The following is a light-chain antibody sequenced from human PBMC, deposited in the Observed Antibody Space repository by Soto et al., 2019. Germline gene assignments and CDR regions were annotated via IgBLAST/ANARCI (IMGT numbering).Light chain of an antibody. J-gene: IGKJ1*01. CDR3: QQYKSYPT. CDR2: KAS. V-gene: IGKV1-5*03. Sequence: DIQMTQSPSTLSASVVDRVTITCRASQSISSWLAWYQQKPGKAPKLLIYKASSLESGVPSRFSGSGSGTEFTLTISSLQPDDFATYYCQQYKSYPTFGQGTKVEIK. CDR1: QSISSW.